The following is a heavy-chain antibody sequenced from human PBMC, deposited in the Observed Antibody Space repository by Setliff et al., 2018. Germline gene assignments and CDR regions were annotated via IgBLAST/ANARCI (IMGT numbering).Heavy chain of an antibody. CDR2: IDPSGNT. CDR3: AREVWNIYDNDNSWSGYSDH. V-gene: IGHV4-61*09. CDR1: GGSISSGSNY. Sequence: PSETLSLTCTVSGGSISSGSNYWSWIRQPAGRGLEWIGHIDPSGNTNYNPSLKSRVAISLDTSKSQFSLRLSSLTAADTALYYCAREVWNIYDNDNSWSGYSDHWGQGTLVTVSS. D-gene: IGHD3-3*01. J-gene: IGHJ4*02.